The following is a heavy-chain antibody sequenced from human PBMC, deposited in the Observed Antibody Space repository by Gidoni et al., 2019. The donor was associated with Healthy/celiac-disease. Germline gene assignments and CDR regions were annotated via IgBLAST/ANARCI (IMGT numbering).Heavy chain of an antibody. CDR1: GGSFSGYY. CDR3: ARGDTMFRIDP. V-gene: IGHV4-34*01. CDR2: INHSGST. J-gene: IGHJ5*02. Sequence: VQLQQWGAGLLKPSETLSLTCAVYGGSFSGYYWSWIRQPPGKGLEWIGEINHSGSTNYNPSLKSRVTISVDTSKNQFSLKLSSGTAADTAVYYCARGDTMFRIDPWGQGTLVTVSS. D-gene: IGHD3-10*01.